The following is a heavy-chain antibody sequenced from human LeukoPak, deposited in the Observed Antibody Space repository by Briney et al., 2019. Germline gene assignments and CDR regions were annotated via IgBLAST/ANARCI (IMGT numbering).Heavy chain of an antibody. CDR2: IYTSGST. V-gene: IGHV4-4*07. J-gene: IGHJ5*02. D-gene: IGHD2-2*01. CDR3: ARLLGGYCSSTSCDSNWFDP. CDR1: GGSISSYY. Sequence: SSETLSLTCTVSGGSISSYYWSWIRQPAGKGLEWIGRIYTSGSTNYNPSLKSRVTMSVDTSKNQFSLKLSSVTAADTAVYYCARLLGGYCSSTSCDSNWFDPWGQGTLVTVSS.